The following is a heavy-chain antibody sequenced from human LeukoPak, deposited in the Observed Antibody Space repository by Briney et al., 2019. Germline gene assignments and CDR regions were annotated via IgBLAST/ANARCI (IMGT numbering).Heavy chain of an antibody. CDR3: ARGPYYDFWSGPHWYFDY. CDR1: GGTFSSYA. D-gene: IGHD3-3*01. V-gene: IGHV1-69*13. CDR2: IIPIFGTA. Sequence: GASVKVSCKASGGTFSSYAISWVRQAPGQGLEWMGGIIPIFGTANYAQKFQGRVTITADESTSTAYMELSSLRSEDTAVYYCARGPYYDFWSGPHWYFDYWGQGTLVTVSS. J-gene: IGHJ4*02.